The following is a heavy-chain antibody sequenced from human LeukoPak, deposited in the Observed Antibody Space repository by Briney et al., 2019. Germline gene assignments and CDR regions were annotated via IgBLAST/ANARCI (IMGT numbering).Heavy chain of an antibody. V-gene: IGHV3-23*01. J-gene: IGHJ4*02. D-gene: IGHD3-22*01. Sequence: GGSLRLSCAASGFTFSSYAMSWVRQAPGKGLEWVSVISGIGGSTYYADSVKGRFTISRDNSKNTLYLQTNSLRAEHTAVYYCAKPIDSSGYYVFDYWGQGTLVTVSS. CDR3: AKPIDSSGYYVFDY. CDR2: ISGIGGST. CDR1: GFTFSSYA.